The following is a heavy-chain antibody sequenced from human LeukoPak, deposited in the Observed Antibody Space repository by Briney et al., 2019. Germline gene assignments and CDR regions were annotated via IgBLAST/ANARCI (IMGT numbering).Heavy chain of an antibody. D-gene: IGHD1-26*01. CDR2: INPNTGGT. CDR3: ARCPVGPTPGGAFDI. J-gene: IGHJ3*02. Sequence: GASVKVSCKASGYPFTGYHIHWVRQAPGQGPEWMGWINPNTGGTNYAQKFQGRVTMTRDTSISTAYMELSSLSSDDTAVYYCARCPVGPTPGGAFDIWGQGTMVTVSS. CDR1: GYPFTGYH. V-gene: IGHV1-2*02.